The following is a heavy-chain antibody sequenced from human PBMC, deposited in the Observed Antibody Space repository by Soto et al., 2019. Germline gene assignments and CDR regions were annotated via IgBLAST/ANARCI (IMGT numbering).Heavy chain of an antibody. J-gene: IGHJ6*02. CDR1: GYTFTGYY. V-gene: IGHV1-2*02. CDR3: ARVATIGYQPYGMDV. Sequence: WASVKVSCKASGYTFTGYYMHWVRQAPGQGLEWMGWINPNSGGTNYAQKFQGRVTMTRDTSISTAYMELSRLRSDDTAVYYCARVATIGYQPYGMDVWGQGTTVTVSS. CDR2: INPNSGGT. D-gene: IGHD5-12*01.